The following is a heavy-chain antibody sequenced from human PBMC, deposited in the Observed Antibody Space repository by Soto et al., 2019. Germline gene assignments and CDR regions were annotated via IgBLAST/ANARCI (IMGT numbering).Heavy chain of an antibody. V-gene: IGHV3-30-3*01. Sequence: QVQVVESGGGVVQPGGSLRLSCAASGFTFNTYAMHWVRQAPGKGLEWVALISYDGNSEYYADSVKGRFTISRDNSKNTLFLQMNSLIFEDTALYYCARGPYLIRGTNSPPFDDWGLGTLVTVSS. J-gene: IGHJ4*02. CDR1: GFTFNTYA. CDR3: ARGPYLIRGTNSPPFDD. D-gene: IGHD3-10*01. CDR2: ISYDGNSE.